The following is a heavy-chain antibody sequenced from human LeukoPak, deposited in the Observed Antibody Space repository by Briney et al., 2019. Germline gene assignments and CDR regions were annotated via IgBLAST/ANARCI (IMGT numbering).Heavy chain of an antibody. J-gene: IGHJ4*02. V-gene: IGHV1-18*01. CDR3: ARDNTFSSSWYRHDY. CDR2: ISAYNGNT. CDR1: GYTFTSYG. Sequence: ASVKVSCKASGYTFTSYGISWVRQAPGQGLEWMGWISAYNGNTNYAQKLQGRVTMTTDTSTSTAYMELRSLRSDDTAVYYCARDNTFSSSWYRHDYWGQGTLVTVSS. D-gene: IGHD6-13*01.